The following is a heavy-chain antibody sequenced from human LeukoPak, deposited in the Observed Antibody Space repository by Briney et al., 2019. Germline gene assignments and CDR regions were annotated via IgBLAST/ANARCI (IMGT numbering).Heavy chain of an antibody. J-gene: IGHJ4*02. Sequence: GRSLRLSCAASGFTFSSYGMHWVRQAPGKGLEWVAVISYDGSNKYYADSVKGRFTISRDNSKNTLYLQMNSLRAADTAVYYCAREGAHSCINGECPAFHYWGKGTLVPVSS. D-gene: IGHD2-8*01. CDR3: AREGAHSCINGECPAFHY. CDR2: ISYDGSNK. CDR1: GFTFSSYG. V-gene: IGHV3-30*19.